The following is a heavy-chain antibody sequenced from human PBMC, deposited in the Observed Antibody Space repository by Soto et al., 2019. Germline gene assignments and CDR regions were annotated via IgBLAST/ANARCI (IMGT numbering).Heavy chain of an antibody. CDR2: ISGSDGKT. Sequence: EVQLLESGGGLVRPGGSLRLSCTASGFSFSSYALSWVRQAPGKGLEWVSTISGSDGKTYYADSVKGRFSISRDTSKTTLYLEMTSLRVEDTAVYYCARWSFLDSWGQGPRVTVS. CDR1: GFSFSSYA. D-gene: IGHD1-26*01. V-gene: IGHV3-23*01. CDR3: ARWSFLDS. J-gene: IGHJ4*02.